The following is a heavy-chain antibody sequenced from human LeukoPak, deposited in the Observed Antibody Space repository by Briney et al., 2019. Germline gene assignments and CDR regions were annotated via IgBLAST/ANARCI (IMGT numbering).Heavy chain of an antibody. CDR2: ISSSSSTI. V-gene: IGHV3-48*04. Sequence: PGGSLRLSCAASGFTFSSYSMNWVRQAPRKGLEWVSYISSSSSTIYYADSVQGRFTISRDNAKNSLYLQMNSLRAEDTAVYYCARDGLYYDFWSGYLLFDYMGVWGKGTTVTVSS. CDR3: ARDGLYYDFWSGYLLFDYMGV. D-gene: IGHD3-3*01. J-gene: IGHJ6*03. CDR1: GFTFSSYS.